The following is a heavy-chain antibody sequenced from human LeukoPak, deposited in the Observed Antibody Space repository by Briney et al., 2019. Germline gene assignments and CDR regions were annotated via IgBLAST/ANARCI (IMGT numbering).Heavy chain of an antibody. CDR1: GFTFSSYS. CDR3: ARAPDIVVVPARNNWFDP. D-gene: IGHD2-2*01. V-gene: IGHV3-21*01. J-gene: IGHJ5*02. CDR2: ISSSSSYI. Sequence: GGSLRLSCAASGFTFSSYSMNWVRQAPGKGLEWVSSISSSSSYIYYADSVKGRFTISRDNAKNSLYLQMNSLRAEDTAVYYCARAPDIVVVPARNNWFDPWGQGTLVTVSS.